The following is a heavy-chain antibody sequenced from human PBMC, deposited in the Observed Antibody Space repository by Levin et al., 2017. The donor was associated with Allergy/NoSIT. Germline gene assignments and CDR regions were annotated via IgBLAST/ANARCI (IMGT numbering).Heavy chain of an antibody. CDR3: ARGRLYCSSTSCRHAYYFDY. CDR1: GGSFSGYY. D-gene: IGHD2-2*01. Sequence: SCAVYGGSFSGYYWSWIRQPPGKGLEWIGEINHSGSTNYNPSLKSRVTISVDTSKNQFSLKLSSVTAADTAVYYCARGRLYCSSTSCRHAYYFDYWGQGTLVTVSS. V-gene: IGHV4-34*01. CDR2: INHSGST. J-gene: IGHJ4*02.